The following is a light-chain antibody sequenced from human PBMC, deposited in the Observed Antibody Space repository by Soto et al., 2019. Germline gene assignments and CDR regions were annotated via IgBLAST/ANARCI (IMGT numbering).Light chain of an antibody. CDR1: QSVSNNF. J-gene: IGKJ2*01. CDR3: QQYGSSPMYT. CDR2: GAS. V-gene: IGKV3-20*01. Sequence: ESVLTQSPGTLSLSPGERATLSSRAIQSVSNNFLAWYQQKPGQAPRLLIYGASNRATGIPDRFSGSGSGTDFTLTISRLEPEDFAVYYCQQYGSSPMYTFGQGTKVDIK.